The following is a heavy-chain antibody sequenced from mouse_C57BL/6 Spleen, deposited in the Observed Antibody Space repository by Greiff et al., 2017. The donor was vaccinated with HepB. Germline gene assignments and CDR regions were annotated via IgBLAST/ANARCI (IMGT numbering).Heavy chain of an antibody. CDR1: GYTFTDYN. V-gene: IGHV1-22*01. D-gene: IGHD4-1*01. CDR3: ARVSWAFDY. J-gene: IGHJ2*01. Sequence: EVKLMESGPELVKPGASVKMSCKASGYTFTDYNMHWVKQSHGKSLEWIGYINPNNGGTSYNQKFKGKATLTVNKSSSTAYMELRSLTSEDSAVYYCARVSWAFDYWGQGTTLTVSS. CDR2: INPNNGGT.